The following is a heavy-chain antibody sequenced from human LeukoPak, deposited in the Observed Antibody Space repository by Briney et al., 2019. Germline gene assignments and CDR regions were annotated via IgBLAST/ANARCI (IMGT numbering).Heavy chain of an antibody. V-gene: IGHV4-34*01. D-gene: IGHD6-6*01. CDR3: ARHGIAARRSYYYYMDV. Sequence: KSSETLSLTCAVYGGSFSGYYWSWIRQPPGKGLEWIGEINHSGSTNYNSSLKSRVTISVDTSKNQFSLKLSSVTAADTAVYYCARHGIAARRSYYYYMDVWGKGTTVAVSS. J-gene: IGHJ6*03. CDR2: INHSGST. CDR1: GGSFSGYY.